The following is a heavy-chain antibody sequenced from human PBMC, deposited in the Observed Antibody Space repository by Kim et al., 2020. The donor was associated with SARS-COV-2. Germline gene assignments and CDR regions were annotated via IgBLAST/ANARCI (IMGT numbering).Heavy chain of an antibody. Sequence: GGSLRLSCAASGFTFSSYAMSWVRQAPGKGLEWVSAISGSGGSTYYADSVKGRFTISRDNSKNTLYLQMNSLRAEDTAVYYCAKDIYYDSSGRLEGGGCPDYWGQGTLVTVSS. D-gene: IGHD3-22*01. CDR1: GFTFSSYA. CDR2: ISGSGGST. CDR3: AKDIYYDSSGRLEGGGCPDY. V-gene: IGHV3-23*01. J-gene: IGHJ4*02.